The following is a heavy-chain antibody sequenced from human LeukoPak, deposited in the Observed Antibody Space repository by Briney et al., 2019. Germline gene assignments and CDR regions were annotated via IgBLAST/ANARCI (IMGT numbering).Heavy chain of an antibody. CDR2: IYGYSSN. V-gene: IGHV3-53*01. CDR3: ARGPRPGSSGYPNLDH. CDR1: GFTVSNNY. D-gene: IGHD3-22*01. Sequence: GGSLRLSCAASGFTVSNNYMNWVRQAPGKGLEWVSLIYGYSSNNYSDSVKGRFTISRDNSKNTLYLQMNNLRVEDTAVYYCARGPRPGSSGYPNLDHWGQGTLVTVPS. J-gene: IGHJ4*02.